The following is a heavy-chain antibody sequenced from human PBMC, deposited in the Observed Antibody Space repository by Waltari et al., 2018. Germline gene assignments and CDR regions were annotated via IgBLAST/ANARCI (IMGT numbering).Heavy chain of an antibody. Sequence: EVQLLQSGTELKKPGTTVKISCQASGYTFTDYSIHWVQQAPGKGPHWMGLVDPEDGETIYAEKFQGRVTITADTSTDTAYMELSSLRSEDTAVYYCATALGDRSSASRAFDIWGLGTMITVSS. V-gene: IGHV1-69-2*01. J-gene: IGHJ3*02. CDR3: ATALGDRSSASRAFDI. D-gene: IGHD3-10*01. CDR1: GYTFTDYS. CDR2: VDPEDGET.